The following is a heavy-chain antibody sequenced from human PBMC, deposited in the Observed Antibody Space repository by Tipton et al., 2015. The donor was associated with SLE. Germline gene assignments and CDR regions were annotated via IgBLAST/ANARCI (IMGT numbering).Heavy chain of an antibody. CDR3: ARARAARLDAFDI. CDR1: GFTFSSYW. V-gene: IGHV4-34*01. CDR2: INHSGST. Sequence: LRLSCAASGFTFSSYWMSWVRQAPGKGLEWIGEINHSGSTIYNPSLKSRVTISVDTSKNQFSLKLSSVTAADTAVYYCARARAARLDAFDIWGQGTMVTVSS. D-gene: IGHD6-6*01. J-gene: IGHJ3*02.